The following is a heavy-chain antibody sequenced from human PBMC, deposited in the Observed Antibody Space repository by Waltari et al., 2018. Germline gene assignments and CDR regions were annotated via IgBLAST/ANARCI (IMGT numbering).Heavy chain of an antibody. V-gene: IGHV4-34*01. J-gene: IGHJ4*02. CDR1: GGSFSGYY. Sequence: QVQLQQWGAGLLKPSETLSLTCAVYGGSFSGYYWSWIRQPPGKGLEWIGEINHSGSTNYNPSLKSRVTISVDTSKNQVSLKLSSVTAADTAVYYCASGSSVQTEDYWGQGTLVTVSS. CDR2: INHSGST. D-gene: IGHD3-22*01. CDR3: ASGSSVQTEDY.